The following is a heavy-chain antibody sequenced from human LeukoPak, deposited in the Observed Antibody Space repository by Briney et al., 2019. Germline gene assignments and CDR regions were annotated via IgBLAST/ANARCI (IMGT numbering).Heavy chain of an antibody. D-gene: IGHD2-21*02. Sequence: SETLSLTCAVSGGSISSGGYSWSWIRQPPGKGLEWIGYIYHSGSTYYNPSLKSRVTISVDRSKNQFSLKLSSVTAADTAVYYCARVSAYCGGDCPNWFDPWGQGTLVTVSS. V-gene: IGHV4-30-2*01. CDR3: ARVSAYCGGDCPNWFDP. CDR2: IYHSGST. J-gene: IGHJ5*02. CDR1: GGSISSGGYS.